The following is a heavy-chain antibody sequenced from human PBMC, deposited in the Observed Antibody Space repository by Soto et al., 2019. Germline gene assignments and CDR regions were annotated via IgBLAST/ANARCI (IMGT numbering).Heavy chain of an antibody. V-gene: IGHV1-69*19. CDR3: ARVVQVQTPGVVY. CDR2: ISPMFGAA. D-gene: IGHD2-15*01. Sequence: QVQLVQSRAEMKKPGSSVKVSCQSSGGTFNTYAMNWVRQAPGQGPEWMGDISPMFGAANYAPKFQGRVTITADASTGTSYMQLSSLTSEDTALYFCARVVQVQTPGVVYWSQGTLVTVSS. CDR1: GGTFNTYA. J-gene: IGHJ4*02.